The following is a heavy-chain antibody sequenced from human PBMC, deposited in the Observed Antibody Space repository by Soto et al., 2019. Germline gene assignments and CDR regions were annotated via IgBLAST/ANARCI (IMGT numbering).Heavy chain of an antibody. CDR2: INPSGGST. D-gene: IGHD3-3*01. V-gene: IGHV1-46*01. J-gene: IGHJ5*02. Sequence: ASVKVSCKXSGYTFTSYYMHWVRQAPGQGLEWMGIINPSGGSTSYAQKFQGRVTMTRDTSTSTVYMELSSLRSEDTAVYYCARDLLRVVIANWFDPWGQGTLVTVSS. CDR1: GYTFTSYY. CDR3: ARDLLRVVIANWFDP.